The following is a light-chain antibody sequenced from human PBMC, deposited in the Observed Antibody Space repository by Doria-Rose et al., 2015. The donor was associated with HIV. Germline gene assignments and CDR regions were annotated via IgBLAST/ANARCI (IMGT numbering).Light chain of an antibody. CDR2: AAS. CDR3: QQTYSSPPWT. CDR1: QTVSTY. V-gene: IGKV1-39*01. Sequence: VTQSPSSLSASIGDRVAIACRASQTVSTYLNWFQQEPGKAPKLLIYAASRLQSGVPSRFSGSGSGTDFTLTISGLQPGDFATYYCQQTYSSPPWTFGQGTKVEMK. J-gene: IGKJ1*01.